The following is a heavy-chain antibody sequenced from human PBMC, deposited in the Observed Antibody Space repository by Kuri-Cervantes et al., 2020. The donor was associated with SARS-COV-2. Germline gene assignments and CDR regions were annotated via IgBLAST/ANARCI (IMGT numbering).Heavy chain of an antibody. D-gene: IGHD2/OR15-2a*01. J-gene: IGHJ5*02. CDR1: GGTSSSYA. Sequence: SVKVSCKASGGTSSSYAISWVRQAPGQGLEWMGGIIPIFGTANYAQKFQGRVTITADKSTSTAYMELSSLRSEDTAVYYCARDSRQLFYGRGGWFDPWGQGTLVTVSS. CDR3: ARDSRQLFYGRGGWFDP. CDR2: IIPIFGTA. V-gene: IGHV1-69*06.